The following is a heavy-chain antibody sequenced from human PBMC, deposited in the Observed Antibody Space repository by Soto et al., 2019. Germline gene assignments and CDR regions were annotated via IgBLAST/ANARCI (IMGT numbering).Heavy chain of an antibody. CDR3: ARGSYYSGWV. CDR1: GDSVSSTSTA. CDR2: TYYRSNWYT. J-gene: IGHJ4*02. V-gene: IGHV6-1*01. D-gene: IGHD6-19*01. Sequence: SQTLSLTCAISGDSVSSTSTAWSWIRQSPSRGLEWLGRTYYRSNWYTDYAVSVKSRITISPDTSKNQHSLQLNSVTPEDTAVYYCARGSYYSGWVWGQGTLVTVSS.